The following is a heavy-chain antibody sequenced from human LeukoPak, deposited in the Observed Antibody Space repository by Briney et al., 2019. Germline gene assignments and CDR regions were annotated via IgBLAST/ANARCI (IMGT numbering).Heavy chain of an antibody. CDR2: MNPNSGNT. CDR3: ARGLEQQLVGGVDY. D-gene: IGHD6-13*01. V-gene: IGHV1-8*01. Sequence: GASVKVSCKASGYTFTSYDINWVRQATGQGLEWMGWMNPNSGNTGYAQKFQGRVTITADESTTTAYMELSSLRSEDTAVYYCARGLEQQLVGGVDYWGQGTLVTVSS. J-gene: IGHJ4*02. CDR1: GYTFTSYD.